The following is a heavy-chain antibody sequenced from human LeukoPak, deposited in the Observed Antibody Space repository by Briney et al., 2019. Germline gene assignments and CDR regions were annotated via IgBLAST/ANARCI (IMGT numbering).Heavy chain of an antibody. Sequence: SETLSLTCAVSGYSISSGYYWGWIRQPPGKGLEWIGSIYHSGSTYYNPSLKGRVTISVDTSKNQFSLKLSSVTAADTAVYYCATRGYGSGSYGAFDIWGQGTMVTVSS. CDR2: IYHSGST. J-gene: IGHJ3*02. D-gene: IGHD3-10*01. V-gene: IGHV4-38-2*01. CDR3: ATRGYGSGSYGAFDI. CDR1: GYSISSGYY.